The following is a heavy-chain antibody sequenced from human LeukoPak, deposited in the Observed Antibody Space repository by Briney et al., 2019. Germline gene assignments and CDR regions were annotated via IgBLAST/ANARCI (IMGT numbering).Heavy chain of an antibody. V-gene: IGHV4-61*01. Sequence: SQTLSLTCTVSGGSISSGSCYWNWIRQPPGKGLEWIGYIYYSGSTNYNPSLKSRVTISVDTSKNQFSLKLSSVTAADTAVYYCAREINCSGGSCPFDYWGQGTLVTVSS. CDR1: GGSISSGSCY. CDR3: AREINCSGGSCPFDY. CDR2: IYYSGST. J-gene: IGHJ4*02. D-gene: IGHD2-15*01.